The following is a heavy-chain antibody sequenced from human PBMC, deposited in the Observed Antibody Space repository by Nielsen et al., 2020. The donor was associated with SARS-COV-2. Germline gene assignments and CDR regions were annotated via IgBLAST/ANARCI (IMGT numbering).Heavy chain of an antibody. D-gene: IGHD2-8*01. CDR3: ARDGEGYCTNGVCETKPEFDY. CDR2: ISSSSSTI. V-gene: IGHV3-48*04. Sequence: GESLKISCAASGFTFSSYSMNWVRQAPGKGLEWVSYISSSSSTIYYADSVKGRFTISRDNAKNSLYLQMNSLRAEDTAVYYCARDGEGYCTNGVCETKPEFDYWAREPWSPSPQ. J-gene: IGHJ4*02. CDR1: GFTFSSYS.